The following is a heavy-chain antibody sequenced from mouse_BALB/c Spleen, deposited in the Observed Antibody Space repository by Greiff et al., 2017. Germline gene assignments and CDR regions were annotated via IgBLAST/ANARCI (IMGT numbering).Heavy chain of an antibody. J-gene: IGHJ4*01. D-gene: IGHD1-2*01. CDR3: ARGGLRLRSYAMDY. CDR1: GFTFSSFG. V-gene: IGHV5-17*02. Sequence: EVQVVESGGGLVQPGGSRKLSCAASGFTFSSFGMHWVRQAPEKGLEWVAYISSGSSTIYYADTVKGRFIISRDNPKNTLFLQMTSLRSEDTAMYYCARGGLRLRSYAMDYWGQGTSVTVSS. CDR2: ISSGSSTI.